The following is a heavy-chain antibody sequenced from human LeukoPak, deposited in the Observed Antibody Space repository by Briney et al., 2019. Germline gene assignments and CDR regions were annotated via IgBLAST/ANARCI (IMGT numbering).Heavy chain of an antibody. J-gene: IGHJ4*02. CDR2: INPRGGST. Sequence: ASVKVSIKASGYSFTSYYMHWVRQAPGQGLEWMGIINPRGGSTSYAQKFQGRVTMTRDTSTSTVYMELSSLRSEDTAVYYCARDTANYYYDSSGYYFDYWGQGTLVTVSS. V-gene: IGHV1-46*01. CDR3: ARDTANYYYDSSGYYFDY. CDR1: GYSFTSYY. D-gene: IGHD3-22*01.